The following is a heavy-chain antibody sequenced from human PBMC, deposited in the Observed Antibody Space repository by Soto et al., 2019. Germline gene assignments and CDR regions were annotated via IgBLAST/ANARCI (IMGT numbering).Heavy chain of an antibody. Sequence: ASVKVSCKASGYTFTRDQIHWVRQAPGQGLEWMGMIDPSGGKTNYAQKFQGRVTMTRDTSTSTVYMALSSLRSEDTAIYFCGRVMRSLLSITALDTWGQGTLVTVSS. V-gene: IGHV1-46*01. J-gene: IGHJ5*02. CDR1: GYTFTRDQ. CDR2: IDPSGGKT. CDR3: GRVMRSLLSITALDT. D-gene: IGHD3-10*01.